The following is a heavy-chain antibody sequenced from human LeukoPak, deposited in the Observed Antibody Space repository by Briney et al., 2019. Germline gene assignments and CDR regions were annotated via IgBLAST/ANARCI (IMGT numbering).Heavy chain of an antibody. Sequence: VGSLRLSCAASGFTVSSNYMSWVRQAPGKGLEWVSVIHSGGSTYYADSVKGRFTISRDNSKNTLYLQMNSLRAEDTAVYYCARDSGPVAVAAYWYFDLWGRGTLVTVSS. CDR1: GFTVSSNY. D-gene: IGHD6-19*01. V-gene: IGHV3-53*01. CDR2: IHSGGST. J-gene: IGHJ2*01. CDR3: ARDSGPVAVAAYWYFDL.